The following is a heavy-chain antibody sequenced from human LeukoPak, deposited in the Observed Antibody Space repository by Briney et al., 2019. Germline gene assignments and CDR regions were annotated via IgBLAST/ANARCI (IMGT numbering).Heavy chain of an antibody. CDR1: GFTFSDYY. CDR3: ARDHGSGYDPYYFDY. V-gene: IGHV3-11*04. D-gene: IGHD5-12*01. J-gene: IGHJ4*02. CDR2: ISSSGSTI. Sequence: GGSLRLSCAASGFTFSDYYMSWIRQAPGKGLEWVSYISSSGSTIYYADSVKGRFTISRDNAKNSLYLQMNSLRAEDTAVYYCARDHGSGYDPYYFDYWGQGTLVTVSS.